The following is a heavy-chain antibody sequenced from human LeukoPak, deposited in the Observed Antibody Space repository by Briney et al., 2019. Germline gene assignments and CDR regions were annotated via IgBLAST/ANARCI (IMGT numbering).Heavy chain of an antibody. CDR2: IRQDGSVQ. V-gene: IGHV3-7*01. D-gene: IGHD3-9*01. CDR3: ARVRGYDILTGYYLDY. CDR1: GFTFSSYW. J-gene: IGHJ4*02. Sequence: GGSLRLSCAASGFTFSSYWMSWVRQAPGKGLEWVANIRQDGSVQNYVDSVKGRFTISRDNPKNSVYLQMSSLRAEDTAAYYCARVRGYDILTGYYLDYWGQGTLVTVSS.